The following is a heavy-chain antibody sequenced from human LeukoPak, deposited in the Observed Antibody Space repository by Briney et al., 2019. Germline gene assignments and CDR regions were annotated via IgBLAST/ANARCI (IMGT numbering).Heavy chain of an antibody. Sequence: SETLSLTCTVSGGSISSYYWSWIRQPPGKGLEWIGYIYHSGSTYYNPSLKSRVTISVDRSKNQFSLKLSSVTAADTAVYYCARDISWDFYYMDVWGKGTTVTVSS. CDR2: IYHSGST. CDR1: GGSISSYY. CDR3: ARDISWDFYYMDV. V-gene: IGHV4-59*12. D-gene: IGHD6-13*01. J-gene: IGHJ6*03.